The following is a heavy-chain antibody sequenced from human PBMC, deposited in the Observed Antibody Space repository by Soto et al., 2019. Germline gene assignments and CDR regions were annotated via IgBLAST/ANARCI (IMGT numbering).Heavy chain of an antibody. CDR1: GGTFSSYT. J-gene: IGHJ3*02. CDR3: ARDGEYSGYGDI. V-gene: IGHV1-69*04. D-gene: IGHD5-12*01. CDR2: IIPILGIA. Sequence: VKVSCKASGGTFSSYTISWVRQAPGQGLEWMGRIIPILGIANYAQKFQGRVTITADKSTSTAYMELSSLRSEDTAVYYCARDGEYSGYGDIWGQGTMVTVSS.